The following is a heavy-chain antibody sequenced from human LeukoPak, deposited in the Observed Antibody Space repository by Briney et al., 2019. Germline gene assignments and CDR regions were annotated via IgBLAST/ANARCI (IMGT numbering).Heavy chain of an antibody. D-gene: IGHD6-19*01. CDR3: ARDYKGMAVAGYYYYGMDV. V-gene: IGHV4-4*07. J-gene: IGHJ6*02. CDR1: SGSISGSY. Sequence: SETLSLACTVSSGSISGSYWSWIRQSAGKGLEWIGRVYTSGSTNYNPSLKSRVTMSVDTSKNQFSLKLNSVTAADTAVYYCARDYKGMAVAGYYYYGMDVWGQGATVTVSS. CDR2: VYTSGST.